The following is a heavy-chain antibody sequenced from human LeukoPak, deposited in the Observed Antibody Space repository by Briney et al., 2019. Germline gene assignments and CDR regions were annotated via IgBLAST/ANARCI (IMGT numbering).Heavy chain of an antibody. CDR3: ARGPPVLLWFGEPSNWFDP. CDR2: IYYSGNT. D-gene: IGHD3-10*01. J-gene: IGHJ5*02. V-gene: IGHV4-59*01. Sequence: PSETLSLTCSVSGDSIISYYWSWIRQPPGKGLEWIGYIYYSGNTNYNPSLKSRVTISVDTSKNQFSLKLSSVTAADTAVYYCARGPPVLLWFGEPSNWFDPWGQGTLVTVSS. CDR1: GDSIISYY.